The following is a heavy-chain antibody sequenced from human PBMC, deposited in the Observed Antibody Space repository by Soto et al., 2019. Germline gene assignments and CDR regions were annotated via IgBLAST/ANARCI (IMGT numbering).Heavy chain of an antibody. Sequence: QLQLRESGPGLVKPSETLSLSCIVSGGSISGGVGGLYYWSWIRQPPGKGLEWIGYIYDSGSTYSNPSLKRRVTISVDTSKNHFSLRLSSVTAADTAVYYCAREVIPLTTDWYFDLWGRGTLVTVSS. V-gene: IGHV4-30-4*01. CDR3: AREVIPLTTDWYFDL. CDR1: GGSISGGVGGLYY. CDR2: IYDSGST. J-gene: IGHJ2*01. D-gene: IGHD4-17*01.